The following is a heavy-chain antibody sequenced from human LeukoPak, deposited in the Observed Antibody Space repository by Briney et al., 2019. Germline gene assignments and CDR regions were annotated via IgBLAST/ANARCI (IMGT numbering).Heavy chain of an antibody. Sequence: SVKASCKASGGTFSSYAISWVRQAPGQGLEWMGGIIPIFGTANYAQKFQGRVTITADESTSTAYMELSSLRSEDTAVYYCARGPYYYDSSGYYYWYYWGQGTLVTVSS. CDR2: IIPIFGTA. V-gene: IGHV1-69*13. CDR1: GGTFSSYA. J-gene: IGHJ4*02. D-gene: IGHD3-22*01. CDR3: ARGPYYYDSSGYYYWYY.